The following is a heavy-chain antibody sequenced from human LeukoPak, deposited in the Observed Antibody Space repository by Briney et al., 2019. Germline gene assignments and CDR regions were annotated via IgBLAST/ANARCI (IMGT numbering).Heavy chain of an antibody. CDR2: ISGSGGST. CDR3: AKDHIVAGTTSWDFLYYFDY. D-gene: IGHD1-1*01. J-gene: IGHJ4*02. CDR1: GFTFSSYA. Sequence: GGSLRLSCAASGFTFSSYAMSWVRQAPGKGLKWVSAISGSGGSTYYADSVKGRFTISRDNSKNTLYLQMNSLRAEDTAVYYCAKDHIVAGTTSWDFLYYFDYWGQGTLVTVSS. V-gene: IGHV3-23*01.